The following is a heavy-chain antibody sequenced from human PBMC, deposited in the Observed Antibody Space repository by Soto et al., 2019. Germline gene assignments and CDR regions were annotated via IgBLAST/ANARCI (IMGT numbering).Heavy chain of an antibody. J-gene: IGHJ5*02. Sequence: PSETLSLTCTVSGGSISSGGYYWSWIRQHPGKGLEGIGYIYYSGSTYYNPSLKSRVTISVDTSKNQFPLKLSSVTAADTAVYYCARVLGWRNWFDPWGQGALVTVSS. CDR3: ARVLGWRNWFDP. D-gene: IGHD2-15*01. CDR1: GGSISSGGYY. CDR2: IYYSGST. V-gene: IGHV4-31*03.